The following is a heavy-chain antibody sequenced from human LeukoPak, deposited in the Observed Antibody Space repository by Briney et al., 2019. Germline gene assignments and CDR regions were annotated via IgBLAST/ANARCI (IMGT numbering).Heavy chain of an antibody. Sequence: PSQTLSLTCTVSGGSISSGGYYWSWIRQPPGKGLEWIGYIYHSGSTYYNPSLKSRVTISVDRSKNQFSLKLSSVTAADTAVYYCARGDYGSGSYYSVIDYWGQGTLVTVSS. CDR2: IYHSGST. V-gene: IGHV4-30-2*01. CDR1: GGSISSGGYY. J-gene: IGHJ4*02. CDR3: ARGDYGSGSYYSVIDY. D-gene: IGHD3-10*01.